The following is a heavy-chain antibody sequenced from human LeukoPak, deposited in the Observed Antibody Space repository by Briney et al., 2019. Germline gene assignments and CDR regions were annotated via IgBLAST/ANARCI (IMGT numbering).Heavy chain of an antibody. V-gene: IGHV4-34*01. J-gene: IGHJ1*01. Sequence: NPSETLSLTCAVYGGSFSGYYWSWIRQPPGKGLEWIGEINHSGSTNYNPSLKSRVTISVDTSKNQFSLKLSSVTAADTAVYYCARSSMIVVVIGSPLEYFQHWGQGTLVTVSS. CDR1: GGSFSGYY. CDR3: ARSSMIVVVIGSPLEYFQH. D-gene: IGHD3-22*01. CDR2: INHSGST.